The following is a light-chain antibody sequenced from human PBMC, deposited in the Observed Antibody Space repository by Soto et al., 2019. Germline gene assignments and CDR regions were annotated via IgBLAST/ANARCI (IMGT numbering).Light chain of an antibody. CDR3: SSYTAFTTYV. CDR1: TSNIAGNT. J-gene: IGLJ1*01. Sequence: QSVLTQPPSLSGTPGQRVTISCSGSTSNIAGNTVHWYQHLPETAPKLLIYIDDQRPSGVPDRFSGSKSGTSASLAISGLQSEDEADYYCSSYTAFTTYVFGSGTKLTVL. V-gene: IGLV1-44*01. CDR2: IDD.